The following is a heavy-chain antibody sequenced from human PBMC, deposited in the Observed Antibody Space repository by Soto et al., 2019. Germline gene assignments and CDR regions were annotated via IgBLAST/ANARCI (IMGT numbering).Heavy chain of an antibody. CDR1: GYTFTSYY. D-gene: IGHD4-17*01. CDR2: INPSGGST. CDR3: ASMTTVTDLARLNYYYCYGMDV. J-gene: IGHJ6*02. Sequence: QVQLVQSGAEVKKPGASVKVSCKASGYTFTSYYMHWVRQAPGQGLEWMGIINPSGGSTSYAQKFQGRVTMTRDTSTSTVYMELSSLISEDTAVYYCASMTTVTDLARLNYYYCYGMDVWGQGSTVTVSS. V-gene: IGHV1-46*01.